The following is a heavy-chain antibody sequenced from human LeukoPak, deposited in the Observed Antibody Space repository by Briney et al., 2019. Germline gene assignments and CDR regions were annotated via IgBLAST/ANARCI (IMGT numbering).Heavy chain of an antibody. J-gene: IGHJ4*02. CDR2: IYNSGST. CDR1: GGSISSYH. D-gene: IGHD6-13*01. CDR3: GRGESSSGAYYFAY. Sequence: SETLSLTCTVSGGSISSYHWSWIRQPPGKGLEWIGYIYNSGSTNYNPSLNSRVTISVDKSRNQFSLKLSSVSAADTAVDYCGRGESSSGAYYFAYGGQETLVPVSS. V-gene: IGHV4-59*01.